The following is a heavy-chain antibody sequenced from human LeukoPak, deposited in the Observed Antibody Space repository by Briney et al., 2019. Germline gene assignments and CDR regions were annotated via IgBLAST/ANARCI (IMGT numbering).Heavy chain of an antibody. V-gene: IGHV1-18*01. Sequence: SVKPSCKPSGYTFTSYGISWVRQAPRHGLEWMGWISAYNGNTNYAQKLQGRVTMTTDTSTSTAYMELRSLRSDDTAVYYCARAPRSKNNWFDPWGQGTLVTVSS. CDR2: ISAYNGNT. D-gene: IGHD4-11*01. CDR3: ARAPRSKNNWFDP. J-gene: IGHJ5*02. CDR1: GYTFTSYG.